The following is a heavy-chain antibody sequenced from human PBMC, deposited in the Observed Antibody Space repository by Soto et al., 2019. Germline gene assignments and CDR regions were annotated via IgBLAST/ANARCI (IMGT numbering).Heavy chain of an antibody. J-gene: IGHJ6*02. CDR2: VNAGNGNT. D-gene: IGHD2-15*01. CDR1: GYTFTSYA. CDR3: ARAGSASVVVVYGMDV. Sequence: ASVKVSCKASGYTFTSYAMHWVRQAPGQRLEWMGWVNAGNGNTKYSQKFQGRVTITRDTSASTAYMELSSLRSEDTAVYYCARAGSASVVVVYGMDVWGQGTTVTVS. V-gene: IGHV1-3*01.